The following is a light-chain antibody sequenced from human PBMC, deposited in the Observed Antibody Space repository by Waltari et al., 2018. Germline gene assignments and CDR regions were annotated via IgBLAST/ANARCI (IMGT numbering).Light chain of an antibody. CDR3: QSYDSSTNWV. CDR2: EDS. V-gene: IGLV6-57*04. Sequence: FVLTQPHSVSESPGKTVTIPCTRNICSIASNFLQCSQQRPGSAPTPVIYEDSHRPSGVPERFSGSFDSSSNSAYLTISGLKTEDEADYFCQSYDSSTNWVFGGGTKLTVL. CDR1: ICSIASNF. J-gene: IGLJ3*02.